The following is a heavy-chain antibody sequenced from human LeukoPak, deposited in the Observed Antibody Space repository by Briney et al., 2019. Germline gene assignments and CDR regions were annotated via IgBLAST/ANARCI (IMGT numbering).Heavy chain of an antibody. D-gene: IGHD1-26*01. CDR3: ARESSWAPDY. CDR2: INGDGSST. Sequence: PGGSLRLSCAASGFTLSNYWMHWVRQAPGKGLVWVSRINGDGSSTSYADAVKGRFTISRDNAKNTLFLQMSSLRAEDTAVYYCARESSWAPDYWGQGTLVTVSS. V-gene: IGHV3-74*01. J-gene: IGHJ4*02. CDR1: GFTLSNYW.